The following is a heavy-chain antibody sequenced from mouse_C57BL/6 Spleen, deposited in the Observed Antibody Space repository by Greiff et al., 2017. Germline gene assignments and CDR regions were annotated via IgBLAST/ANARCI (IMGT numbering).Heavy chain of an antibody. CDR3: ARRTNPYYFDY. CDR1: GYSITSGYY. J-gene: IGHJ2*01. V-gene: IGHV3-6*01. D-gene: IGHD6-1*01. Sequence: VQLQESGPGLVKPSQSLSLTCSVTGYSITSGYYWNWIRQFPGNKLEWMGYISYDGSNNYNPSLKNRISITRDTSKNQFFLKLNSVTTEDTATYYCARRTNPYYFDYWGQGTTLTVSS. CDR2: ISYDGSN.